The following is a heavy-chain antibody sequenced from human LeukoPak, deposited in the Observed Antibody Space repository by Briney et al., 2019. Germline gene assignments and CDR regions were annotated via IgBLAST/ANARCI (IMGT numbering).Heavy chain of an antibody. V-gene: IGHV3-7*01. J-gene: IGHJ3*02. CDR2: IKQDGSEK. CDR1: GFTFSSNW. CDR3: ARDFTETYYDFWSGSGDAFDI. Sequence: GGSLRLSCAVSGFTFSSNWMSWVRQAPGKGLEWMANIKQDGSEKYYVDSMKGRFTISRDNAKNSLYLQMNSLRAEDTAVYYCARDFTETYYDFWSGSGDAFDIWGQGTMVTVSS. D-gene: IGHD3-3*01.